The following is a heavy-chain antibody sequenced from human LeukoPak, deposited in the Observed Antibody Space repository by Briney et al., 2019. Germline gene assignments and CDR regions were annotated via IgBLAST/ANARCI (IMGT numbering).Heavy chain of an antibody. Sequence: SVKVSCKASGGTFSSYAISWVRQAPGQGLEWMGGIIPIFGTANYAQKFQGRVTITADESTSTAYMELGSLRSEDTAVYYCARAADFDYYYYYGMDVWGQGTTVTVSS. CDR2: IIPIFGTA. J-gene: IGHJ6*02. CDR3: ARAADFDYYYYYGMDV. D-gene: IGHD3-9*01. V-gene: IGHV1-69*13. CDR1: GGTFSSYA.